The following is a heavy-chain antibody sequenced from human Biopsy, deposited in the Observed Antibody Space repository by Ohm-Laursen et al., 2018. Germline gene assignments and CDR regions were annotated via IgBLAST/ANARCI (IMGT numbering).Heavy chain of an antibody. CDR1: GGSISSGGSY. Sequence: SQTLSLTCTVSGGSISSGGSYWSWIRQRPGKGLEWIGYIFNSANTYYNPSLKNLITISGDTSKNQFSLKLNSVTAADTAMYYCARGDYFDSNGYFWFDPWGHGTLVTVSS. J-gene: IGHJ5*02. D-gene: IGHD3-22*01. CDR2: IFNSANT. CDR3: ARGDYFDSNGYFWFDP. V-gene: IGHV4-31*01.